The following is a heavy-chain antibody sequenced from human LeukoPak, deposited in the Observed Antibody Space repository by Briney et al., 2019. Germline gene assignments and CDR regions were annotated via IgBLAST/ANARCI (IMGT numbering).Heavy chain of an antibody. CDR3: VRHDFHTIPVAGTRYWYLDV. D-gene: IGHD6-19*01. V-gene: IGHV4-39*01. CDR2: IYYSGST. J-gene: IGHJ2*01. CDR1: GGSISSSSYY. Sequence: SETLSLTCTVSGGSISSSSYYWGWIRQPPGKGLEWIGSIYYSGSTYYNPSLKSRVTISVDTSKNQFSLRLSSVTAADTAVYFCVRHDFHTIPVAGTRYWYLDVWGRGTLVTVFS.